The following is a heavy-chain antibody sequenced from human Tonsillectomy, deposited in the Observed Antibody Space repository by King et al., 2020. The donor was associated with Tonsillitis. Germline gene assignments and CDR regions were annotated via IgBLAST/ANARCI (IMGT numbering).Heavy chain of an antibody. J-gene: IGHJ4*02. CDR3: AGGDYYDTSGFADY. Sequence: VQLVESGGGLVKPGGSLRLSCAASGFTFSYYSMNWVRQAPGKGLEWVSSISSSSTDIYYADSVKGRFTISRDNAKNSLYLQMKSLRAEDTSVYYCAGGDYYDTSGFADYWGQGTLVTVSS. CDR1: GFTFSYYS. CDR2: ISSSSTDI. V-gene: IGHV3-21*01. D-gene: IGHD3-22*01.